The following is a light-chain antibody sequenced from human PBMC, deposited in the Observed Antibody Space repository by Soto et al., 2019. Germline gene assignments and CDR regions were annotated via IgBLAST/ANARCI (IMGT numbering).Light chain of an antibody. V-gene: IGKV1-13*02. CDR2: DAS. CDR1: QAISTN. CDR3: QQFRTYPT. Sequence: AIQLTQSPSSLSASIGARVTITCRASQAISTNLAWYQHKPGTVPKVLIYDASILESGVPSRFSGSGSGTDFTLIISSLQPEDFATYYCQQFRTYPTFGGGTKVEVQ. J-gene: IGKJ4*01.